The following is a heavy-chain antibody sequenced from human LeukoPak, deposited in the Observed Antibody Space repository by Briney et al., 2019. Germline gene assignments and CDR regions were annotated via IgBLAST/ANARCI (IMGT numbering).Heavy chain of an antibody. CDR1: GGTFSKYT. J-gene: IGHJ1*01. CDR2: ITPLFGTA. V-gene: IGHV1-69*13. D-gene: IGHD2-15*01. CDR3: ARDSSDIRSLIAR. Sequence: SVKVSCKASGGTFSKYTISWVRQRPGQGLEWMGGITPLFGTANYAQKFQGRVTITADESASTAYMELSSLRSEDTAVYYCARDSSDIRSLIARWGQGTLVTVSS.